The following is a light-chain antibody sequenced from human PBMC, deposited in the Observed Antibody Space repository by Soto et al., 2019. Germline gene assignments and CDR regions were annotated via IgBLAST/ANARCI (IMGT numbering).Light chain of an antibody. Sequence: EIVLTQSPGTLSLSPGERATLSCTASQSVSSNYLAWYQHQPGQAPRLLIYGASSRATGVPDKFSGSGSGTDFTLTISRLEPEDFAVYYCQQYSSSPRTFGQGTKVEIK. V-gene: IGKV3-20*01. CDR2: GAS. CDR1: QSVSSNY. J-gene: IGKJ1*01. CDR3: QQYSSSPRT.